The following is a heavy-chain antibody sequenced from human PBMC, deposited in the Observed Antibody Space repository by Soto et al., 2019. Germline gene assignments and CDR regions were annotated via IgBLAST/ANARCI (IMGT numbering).Heavy chain of an antibody. CDR2: IYYSGST. Sequence: SSETLSLTCTVSGGSISSYYWSWIRQPPGKGLEWIGYIYYSGSTNYNPSLKSRVTISVDTSKNQFSLKLSSVTAADTAVYYCARDYDYYDSRSGMDVWGQGPTVTVS. V-gene: IGHV4-59*01. D-gene: IGHD3-22*01. CDR1: GGSISSYY. J-gene: IGHJ6*02. CDR3: ARDYDYYDSRSGMDV.